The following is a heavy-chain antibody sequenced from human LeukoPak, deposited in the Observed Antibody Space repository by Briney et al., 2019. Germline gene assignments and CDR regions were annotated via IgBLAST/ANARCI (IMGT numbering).Heavy chain of an antibody. J-gene: IGHJ5*02. CDR3: ARRRSLMVRGGHYNWFDP. D-gene: IGHD3-10*01. CDR2: INHSGST. CDR1: GGSFSGYY. Sequence: NSSETLSLTCAVYGGSFSGYYWSWIRQPPGKGLEWIGEINHSGSTNYNPSLKSRVTISVDTSKNQFSLKLSSVTAADTAVYYCARRRSLMVRGGHYNWFDPWGQGTLVTVSS. V-gene: IGHV4-34*01.